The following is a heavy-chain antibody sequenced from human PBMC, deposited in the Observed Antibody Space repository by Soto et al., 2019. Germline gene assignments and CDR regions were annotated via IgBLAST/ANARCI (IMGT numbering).Heavy chain of an antibody. CDR1: GITFSSYN. CDR2: ISSSTT. V-gene: IGHV3-48*01. CDR3: XXXXXXXXXXXFXY. J-gene: IGHJ4*02. Sequence: EVQLVESGGGLVQPGGSLRLSCAASGITFSSYNMNWVRQAPGKGLEWVSYISSSTTFYADSVKGRFTISRDNAKNSLYLQXXXXXXXXXXXXXXXXXXXXXXXXXFXYWGQGTLVTVSS.